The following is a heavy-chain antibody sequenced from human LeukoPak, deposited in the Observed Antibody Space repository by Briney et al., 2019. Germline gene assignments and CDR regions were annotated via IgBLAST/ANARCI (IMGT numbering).Heavy chain of an antibody. CDR2: INPSGGST. CDR1: GYTFTSYY. D-gene: IGHD4-17*01. J-gene: IGHJ3*02. CDR3: ASGRLRDAFDI. V-gene: IGHV1-46*01. Sequence: ASVKVSCKASGYTFTSYYMHWVRQAPGQGLEWMGIINPSGGSTSYAQKFQGRVTMIRDTSTSTVYMELSSLRSEDTAVYYCASGRLRDAFDIWGQGTMVTASS.